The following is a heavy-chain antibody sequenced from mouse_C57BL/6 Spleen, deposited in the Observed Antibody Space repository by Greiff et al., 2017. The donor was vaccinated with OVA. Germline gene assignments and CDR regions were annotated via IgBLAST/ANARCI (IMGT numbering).Heavy chain of an antibody. CDR2: IDPSDSYT. V-gene: IGHV1-69*01. Sequence: VKQSCKASGYTFTSYWMHWVKQRPGQGLEWIGEIDPSDSYTNYNQKFKGKSTLTVDKSSSTAYMQLSSLTSEDSAVYYCARSRYYYGSSYGYAMDYWGQGTSVTVSS. J-gene: IGHJ4*01. CDR3: ARSRYYYGSSYGYAMDY. CDR1: GYTFTSYW. D-gene: IGHD1-1*01.